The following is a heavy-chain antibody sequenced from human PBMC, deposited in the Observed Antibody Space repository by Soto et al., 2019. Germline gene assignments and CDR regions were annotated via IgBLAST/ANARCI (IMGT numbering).Heavy chain of an antibody. Sequence: QVQLQESGPGLVKPSETLSLTCTVSGGSISSYYWSWIRQPPGKGLEWIGYIYYRGSTNYNPSLTSRVTISVDTSKNQFSLKLSSVTAADTAVYYCARRKVAVADEDYYMDVWGKGTTVTVSS. CDR2: IYYRGST. CDR1: GGSISSYY. D-gene: IGHD6-19*01. V-gene: IGHV4-59*08. J-gene: IGHJ6*03. CDR3: ARRKVAVADEDYYMDV.